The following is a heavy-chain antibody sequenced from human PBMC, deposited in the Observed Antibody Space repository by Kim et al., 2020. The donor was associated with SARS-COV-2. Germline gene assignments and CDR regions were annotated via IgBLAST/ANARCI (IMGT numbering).Heavy chain of an antibody. J-gene: IGHJ4*02. V-gene: IGHV4-39*01. CDR2: IYYSGST. CDR3: ARHSPPIQLWLQGPTPTDY. CDR1: GGSISSSSYY. D-gene: IGHD5-18*01. Sequence: SETLSLTCTVSGGSISSSSYYWGWIRQPPGKGLEWIGSIYYSGSTYYNPSLKSRVTISVDTSKNQFSLKLSSVTAADTAVYYCARHSPPIQLWLQGPTPTDYWGQGTLVTVSS.